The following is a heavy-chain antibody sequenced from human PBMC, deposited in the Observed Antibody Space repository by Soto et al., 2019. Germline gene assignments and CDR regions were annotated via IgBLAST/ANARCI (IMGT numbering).Heavy chain of an antibody. CDR3: ASPRPLVVVATTSSYYGTGV. Sequence: ASVNVSCKASGYTFTSYDMHWVRQAPGQRLEWMGWINAGNGNTKYSQKFQGRVTITRDTSASTAYMELSSLRSEDTAVYYCASPRPLVVVATTSSYYGTGVRGQRTRVTIS. CDR2: INAGNGNT. J-gene: IGHJ6*02. CDR1: GYTFTSYD. D-gene: IGHD2-15*01. V-gene: IGHV1-3*01.